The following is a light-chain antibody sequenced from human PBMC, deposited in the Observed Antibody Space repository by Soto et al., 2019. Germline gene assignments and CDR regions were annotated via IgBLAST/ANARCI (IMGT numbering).Light chain of an antibody. Sequence: DIHMTQSPSSLSASVGDIVTITCLASQGISHFLAWYQQKPGKVPKLLIYAASILQSGVPPRFSGSGSGTDFTLTISSLQPEDFATYYCQQSYSIPWTFGQGTKVDIK. CDR1: QGISHF. V-gene: IGKV1-27*01. CDR3: QQSYSIPWT. CDR2: AAS. J-gene: IGKJ1*01.